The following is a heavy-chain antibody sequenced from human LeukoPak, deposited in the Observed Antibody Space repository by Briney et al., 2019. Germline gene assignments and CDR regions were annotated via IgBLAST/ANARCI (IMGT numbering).Heavy chain of an antibody. D-gene: IGHD3-16*01. CDR3: VRDTDGASRADDYFDV. V-gene: IGHV1-8*02. Sequence: ASVKVSCMASGYLITYSDINWVRRAAGQGLEWMGWMNPNSGNTGYAQRFQGSVTMTTEPSLNTAYMELRSLPSEDTAGYYCVRDTDGASRADDYFDVWGKGTLVTVFS. CDR2: MNPNSGNT. CDR1: GYLITYSD. J-gene: IGHJ3*01.